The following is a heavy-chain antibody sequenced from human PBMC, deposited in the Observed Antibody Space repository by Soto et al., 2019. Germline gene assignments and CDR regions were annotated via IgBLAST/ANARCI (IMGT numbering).Heavy chain of an antibody. J-gene: IGHJ4*02. CDR3: AREEPTVAGTIDY. V-gene: IGHV3-53*01. D-gene: IGHD6-19*01. CDR2: IYSGGST. Sequence: LRLSCAASGFTVSSNYMSWVRQAPGKGLEWVSVIYSGGSTYYADSVKGRFTISRDNSKNTLYLQMNSLRAEDTAVYYCAREEPTVAGTIDYWGQGTLVTVSS. CDR1: GFTVSSNY.